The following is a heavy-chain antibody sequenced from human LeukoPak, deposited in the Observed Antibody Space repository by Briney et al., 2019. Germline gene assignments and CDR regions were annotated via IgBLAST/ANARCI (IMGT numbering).Heavy chain of an antibody. Sequence: SETPSLTCTVSGGSITSSSYYWGWIRQPPGKGLEWIGSVYYSGSTYYNPSLKSRVTMSVDTSKNQFSLKLSSVTAADTAVYYCAITGYQTASIAARPGYYYMDIWGKGTTVTVSS. V-gene: IGHV4-39*05. CDR3: AITGYQTASIAARPGYYYMDI. D-gene: IGHD6-6*01. J-gene: IGHJ6*03. CDR1: GGSITSSSYY. CDR2: VYYSGST.